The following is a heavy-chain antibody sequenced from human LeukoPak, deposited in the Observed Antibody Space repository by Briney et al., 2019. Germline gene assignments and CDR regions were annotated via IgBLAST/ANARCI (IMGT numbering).Heavy chain of an antibody. D-gene: IGHD2-2*02. J-gene: IGHJ4*02. CDR1: GYTFTGYY. Sequence: ASVKVSCKASGYTFTGYYLHWVRQAPGQGLEWMGWINPNSGGTNYAQKFQGRVTMTRDTSISTAYMELSRLGSDDTAVYYCARDPTFGRSTCYTCDESGYWGQGTLVTVSS. CDR2: INPNSGGT. CDR3: ARDPTFGRSTCYTCDESGY. V-gene: IGHV1-2*02.